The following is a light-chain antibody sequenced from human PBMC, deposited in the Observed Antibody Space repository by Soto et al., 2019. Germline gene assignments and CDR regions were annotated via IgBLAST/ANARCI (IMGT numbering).Light chain of an antibody. Sequence: DIQLTQSPSFLSASVGDRVTITCRASQGISSYLAWYQVEPGKAPKPLIYAASTLQSGVPSRFSGSGSGTEFTLTVSSLQPEDFATYYCQQLNSYPWTFGQGTKVEIK. CDR3: QQLNSYPWT. J-gene: IGKJ1*01. V-gene: IGKV1-9*01. CDR2: AAS. CDR1: QGISSY.